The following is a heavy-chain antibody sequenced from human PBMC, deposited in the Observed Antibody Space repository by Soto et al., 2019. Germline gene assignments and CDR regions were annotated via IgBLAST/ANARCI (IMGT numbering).Heavy chain of an antibody. V-gene: IGHV3-49*03. D-gene: IGHD7-27*01. J-gene: IGHJ4*02. Sequence: GGSLRLSCTGSGFSFGDYAMIWFRQAPGKGLEWVGFITSKRYGGTTEFAPSVKGRFLISRDDSKSIAYLEMNSLKAEDSAMYYCSRVNPRRRNLGNEFDYWGQGTLVTVSS. CDR2: ITSKRYGGTT. CDR3: SRVNPRRRNLGNEFDY. CDR1: GFSFGDYA.